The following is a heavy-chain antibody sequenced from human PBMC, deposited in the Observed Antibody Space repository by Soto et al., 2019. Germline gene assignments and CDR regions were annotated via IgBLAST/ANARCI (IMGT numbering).Heavy chain of an antibody. D-gene: IGHD2-2*02. CDR1: GFTFGDYA. J-gene: IGHJ4*02. CDR2: IRSKAYGGTT. Sequence: KAVGSLRLSCTASGFTFGDYAMSWFRQAPGKGLEWVGFIRSKAYGGTTEYAASVKGRFTISRDDSKSIAYLQMNSLKTEDTAVYYCTRSIGYCSSTSCHRYDYWGQGTLVTVSS. CDR3: TRSIGYCSSTSCHRYDY. V-gene: IGHV3-49*05.